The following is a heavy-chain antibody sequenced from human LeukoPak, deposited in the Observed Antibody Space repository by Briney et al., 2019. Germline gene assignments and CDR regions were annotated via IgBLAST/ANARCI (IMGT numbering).Heavy chain of an antibody. Sequence: GASVKVSCKASGGTFSSYAISWVRQAPGQGLEWMGGIIPIFGTANYAQKFQGRVTITTDESTSTDYMELRSLRSEDTAVYYCARSQYYYDSSVTTGAFNIWGQGTMVTVSS. CDR3: ARSQYYYDSSVTTGAFNI. CDR2: IIPIFGTA. J-gene: IGHJ3*02. CDR1: GGTFSSYA. V-gene: IGHV1-69*05. D-gene: IGHD3-22*01.